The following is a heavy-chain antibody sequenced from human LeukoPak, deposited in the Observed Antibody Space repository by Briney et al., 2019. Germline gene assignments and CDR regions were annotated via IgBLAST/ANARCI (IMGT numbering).Heavy chain of an antibody. V-gene: IGHV1-2*02. CDR1: GYTFTGYY. CDR3: ARGVYGDYNWFDP. D-gene: IGHD4-17*01. J-gene: IGHJ5*02. CDR2: INPNSGGT. Sequence: ASVKVSCKASGYTFTGYYMHWVRQAPGQGLEWMGWINPNSGGTNYAQKFQGRVTMTRDTSISTAYKELSRLRSDDTAVYYCARGVYGDYNWFDPWGQGTLVTVSS.